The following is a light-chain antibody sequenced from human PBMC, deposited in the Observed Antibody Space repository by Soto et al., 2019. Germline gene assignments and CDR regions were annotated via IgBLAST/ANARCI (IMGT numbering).Light chain of an antibody. J-gene: IGKJ1*01. Sequence: DIQMTQSPSTLSASIGDRVVITCRASEGISSWLAWYQQKPGKAPKLLIYDVSSLESGVPSRFSGSGSGTEFTLTISSLQPDDFATYYCQHYNSYSEAFGQGTKVDIK. CDR1: EGISSW. CDR3: QHYNSYSEA. CDR2: DVS. V-gene: IGKV1-5*01.